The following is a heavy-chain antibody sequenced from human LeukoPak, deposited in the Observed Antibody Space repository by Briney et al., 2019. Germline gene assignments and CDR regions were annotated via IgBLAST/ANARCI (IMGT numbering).Heavy chain of an antibody. V-gene: IGHV4-34*01. D-gene: IGHD2-21*01. J-gene: IGHJ4*02. CDR1: GGSFSGYY. Sequence: SETLSLTCAVYGGSFSGYYWSWIRQPPGKGLEWIGEINHSGSTNYNPSLKSRVTISVDTSKNQFSLRLRSVTAADTAVYYCARHIPGNPYFDYWGQGTLVPVSS. CDR2: INHSGST. CDR3: ARHIPGNPYFDY.